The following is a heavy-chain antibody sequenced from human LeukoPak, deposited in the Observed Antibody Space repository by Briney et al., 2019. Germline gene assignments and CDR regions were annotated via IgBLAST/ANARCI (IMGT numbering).Heavy chain of an antibody. CDR2: IYSGGST. V-gene: IGHV3-66*01. J-gene: IGHJ4*02. CDR3: ASSSGWYNSFDY. D-gene: IGHD6-19*01. Sequence: GGSLRLSCPASGFTVSSNYMTWVRQAPGKGLEWVSVIYSGGSTYYADSVKGRFTISRDNSKNTLFLQMNSLRAEDTAVYYCASSSGWYNSFDYWGLGTLVTVSS. CDR1: GFTVSSNY.